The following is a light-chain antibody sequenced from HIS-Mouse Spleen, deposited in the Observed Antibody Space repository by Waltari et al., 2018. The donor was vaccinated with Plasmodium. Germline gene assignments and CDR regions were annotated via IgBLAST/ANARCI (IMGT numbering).Light chain of an antibody. J-gene: IGLJ3*02. CDR3: YSTDSSGNHRV. Sequence: SYELTQPPSVSVSPGKTARITCSGDDLPTKYAYWYQQKSGQAPVLVIYEDSKRPSGIPERFSGSSSGTMATLTISGAQVEDEADYYCYSTDSSGNHRVFGGGTKLTVL. CDR2: EDS. V-gene: IGLV3-10*01. CDR1: DLPTKY.